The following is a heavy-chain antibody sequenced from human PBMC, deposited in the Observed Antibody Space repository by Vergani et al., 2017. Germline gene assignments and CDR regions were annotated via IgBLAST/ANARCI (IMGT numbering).Heavy chain of an antibody. V-gene: IGHV3-48*03. D-gene: IGHD5-12*01. Sequence: EVQLVESGGGLVQPGGSLRLSCAASGFTFSSYEMNWVRQAPGKGLEWVSYISSSGSTIYYADSVKGRFTISRDNAKNSLYLQMNSLRAEDTAVYYCARSLPPERATDAFDIWGQGTMVTVSS. CDR2: ISSSGSTI. CDR3: ARSLPPERATDAFDI. J-gene: IGHJ3*02. CDR1: GFTFSSYE.